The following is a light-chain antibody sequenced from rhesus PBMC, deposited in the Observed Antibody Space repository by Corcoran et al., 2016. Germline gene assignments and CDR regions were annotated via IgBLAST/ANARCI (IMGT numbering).Light chain of an antibody. Sequence: DIQMTQSPSSLSASVGDTVTITCRASQSISSWLDWYQQKPGKAPKLLSYKASRLQSGVPSRFSGSGAGTDFTLTISSLQPEDFATYYCLQYSSSTWTFGQGTKVEIK. V-gene: IGKV1-22*01. CDR3: LQYSSSTWT. CDR2: KAS. J-gene: IGKJ1*01. CDR1: QSISSW.